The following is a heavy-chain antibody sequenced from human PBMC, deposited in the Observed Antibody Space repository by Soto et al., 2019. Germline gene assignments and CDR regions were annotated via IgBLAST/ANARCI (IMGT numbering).Heavy chain of an antibody. V-gene: IGHV5-10-1*01. D-gene: IGHD3-10*01. CDR2: FDPSDYYT. J-gene: IGHJ5*02. CDR1: GYRFTSYW. CDR3: ARGERSTGSYYPNLTQYCYGP. Sequence: PGESLKISCKGSGYRFTSYWISWVRQMPGKGLEWMGRFDPSDYYTNYSPSFQGHVTISADKPVSTAYLQGSSLKASDTAMYYWARGERSTGSYYPNLTQYCYGPWGQGNRVTVSS.